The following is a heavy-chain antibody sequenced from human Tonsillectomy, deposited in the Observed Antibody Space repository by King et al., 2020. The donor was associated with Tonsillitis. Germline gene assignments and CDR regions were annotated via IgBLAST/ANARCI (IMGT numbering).Heavy chain of an antibody. J-gene: IGHJ6*02. CDR3: ATKITFGGVIEGYYYYYGMDV. V-gene: IGHV1-69*12. D-gene: IGHD3-16*02. CDR1: GGTFSSYA. CDR2: IIPIFGTA. Sequence: QLVQSGAEVKKPGSSVKVSCKASGGTFSSYAISWVRQAPGQGLEWMGGIIPIFGTANYAQKFQGRVTITADESTSTAYMELSSLRSEDTAVYYCATKITFGGVIEGYYYYYGMDVWGQGTTVTVSS.